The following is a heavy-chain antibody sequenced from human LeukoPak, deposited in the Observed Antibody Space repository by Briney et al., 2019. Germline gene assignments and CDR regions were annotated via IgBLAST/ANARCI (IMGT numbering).Heavy chain of an antibody. CDR3: ARDQSHCSSTSCPVTSFDY. J-gene: IGHJ4*02. CDR1: GFTFSSYS. V-gene: IGHV3-21*01. Sequence: GGSLRLSCAASGFTFSSYSMNWVRQAPGKGLEWVSSISSSSSYIYYADSVKGRFTISRDNAKNSLYLQMNSLRAEDTAVYYCARDQSHCSSTSCPVTSFDYWGQGTLVTVSS. D-gene: IGHD2-2*01. CDR2: ISSSSSYI.